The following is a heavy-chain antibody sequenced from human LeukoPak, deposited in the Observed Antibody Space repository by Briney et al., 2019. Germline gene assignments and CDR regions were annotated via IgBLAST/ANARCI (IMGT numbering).Heavy chain of an antibody. CDR2: ISSNGGST. J-gene: IGHJ4*02. Sequence: GGSLRLSCAASGFTFSSYAMHWVRQVPGKGLQYVSAISSNGGSTYYANSLKGRFTISRDNSKNTLYLQMGSLRAEDMAVYYCARRGGYYGDSMDYWGQGTLVTVSS. CDR3: ARRGGYYGDSMDY. CDR1: GFTFSSYA. V-gene: IGHV3-64*01. D-gene: IGHD4-17*01.